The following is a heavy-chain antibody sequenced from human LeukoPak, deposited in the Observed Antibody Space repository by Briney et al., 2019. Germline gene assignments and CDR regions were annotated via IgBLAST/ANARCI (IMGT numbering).Heavy chain of an antibody. CDR3: ARGPERRGGVVFPTSHAYYFDY. D-gene: IGHD3-3*01. Sequence: SETLSLTCAVYGGSFSGYYWSWIRQPPGKGLEWIGEINHSGSTNYKPSLKSRVTISVDTSKNQFSLKLSCVTAADTAVYYCARGPERRGGVVFPTSHAYYFDYWGQGTLVTVSS. CDR1: GGSFSGYY. V-gene: IGHV4-34*01. CDR2: INHSGST. J-gene: IGHJ4*02.